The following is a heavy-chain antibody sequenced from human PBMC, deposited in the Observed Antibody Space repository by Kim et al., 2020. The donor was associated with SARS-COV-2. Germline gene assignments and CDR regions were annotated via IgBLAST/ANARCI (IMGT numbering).Heavy chain of an antibody. V-gene: IGHV3-7*01. Sequence: GGSLRLSCAASGFTFSSYWMSWVRQAPGKGLEWVANIKQDGSEKYYVDSVKGRFTISRDNAKNSLYLQMNSLRAEDTAVYYCARDRDSSSWYHYYYGMDVWGQGTTVTVSS. CDR3: ARDRDSSSWYHYYYGMDV. D-gene: IGHD6-13*01. CDR2: IKQDGSEK. J-gene: IGHJ6*02. CDR1: GFTFSSYW.